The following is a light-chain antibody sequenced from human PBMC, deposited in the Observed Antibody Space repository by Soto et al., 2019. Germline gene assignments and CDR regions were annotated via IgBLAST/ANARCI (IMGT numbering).Light chain of an antibody. CDR1: QNIRDF. CDR3: QQTYSTPPT. CDR2: SAS. J-gene: IGKJ1*01. Sequence: DIEMTQSASSPSASVGDRVSSPCRASQNIRDFLNWYQQKPGKATELLILSASSLQSDVPSRFSGSGSGTDFTLTTGSLQRADFATDFGQQTYSTPPTFSQGTRVEI. V-gene: IGKV1-39*01.